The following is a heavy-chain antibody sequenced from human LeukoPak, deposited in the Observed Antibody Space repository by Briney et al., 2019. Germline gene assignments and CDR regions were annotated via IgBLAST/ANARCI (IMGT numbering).Heavy chain of an antibody. D-gene: IGHD1-26*01. CDR3: AKDRTVGASYWYFDL. J-gene: IGHJ2*01. Sequence: GGSLRLSCAASGFTFSSSAMSWVRQAPGKGLEWVSSVRSNGGGTYHADSVRGRFTVSRDNSKNTLYLQMNSLRDEDTAIYYCAKDRTVGASYWYFDLWGRGTLVTVSS. V-gene: IGHV3-23*01. CDR2: VRSNGGGT. CDR1: GFTFSSSA.